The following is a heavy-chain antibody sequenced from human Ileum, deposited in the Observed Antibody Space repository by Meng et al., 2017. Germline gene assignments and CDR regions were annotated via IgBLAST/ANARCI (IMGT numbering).Heavy chain of an antibody. D-gene: IGHD2-2*01. V-gene: IGHV4-4*07. J-gene: IGHJ2*01. Sequence: QLQGSAPSTRHPAETLSLTLHVSCGSLSNYYRGWLLQPAGNGLEWIRRIYASVGNNYIPSLKTRILLPLATSNSQFSLKLTTKTPADTAVYYCVRDGSSSSEGTLWECGTLVTVSS. CDR3: VRDGSSSSEGTL. CDR1: CGSLSNYY. CDR2: IYASVGN.